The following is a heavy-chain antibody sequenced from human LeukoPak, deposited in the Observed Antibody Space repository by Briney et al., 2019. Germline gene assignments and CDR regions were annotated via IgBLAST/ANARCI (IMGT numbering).Heavy chain of an antibody. CDR1: GYTFTGYY. J-gene: IGHJ4*02. Sequence: ASVKVSCKASGYTFTGYYMHWVRQAPGQGLEWMEWINPNSGGTNYAQKFQGRVTMTRDTSISTAYMELSRLRSDDTAVYYCARVGYYYDSSGIDYWGQGTLVTVSS. D-gene: IGHD3-22*01. CDR3: ARVGYYYDSSGIDY. V-gene: IGHV1-2*02. CDR2: INPNSGGT.